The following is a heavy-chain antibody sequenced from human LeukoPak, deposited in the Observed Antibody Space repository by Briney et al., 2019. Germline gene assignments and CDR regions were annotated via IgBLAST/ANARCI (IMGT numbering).Heavy chain of an antibody. V-gene: IGHV4-59*01. CDR3: ARDHSSGWLNWFDP. Sequence: SETLSLTCTVSGGSISSYYWSWIRQPPGKGLEWIGYIYYSGSTNYNPSLKSRVTISVDTSKNQFSLKLSSVTAADTAVYYCARDHSSGWLNWFDPSGQGTLVTVSS. D-gene: IGHD6-19*01. CDR1: GGSISSYY. J-gene: IGHJ5*02. CDR2: IYYSGST.